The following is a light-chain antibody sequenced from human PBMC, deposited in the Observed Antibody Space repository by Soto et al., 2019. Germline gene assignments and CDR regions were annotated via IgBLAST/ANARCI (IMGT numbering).Light chain of an antibody. CDR1: SSNIGSYYD. CDR2: GNS. V-gene: IGLV1-40*01. J-gene: IGLJ3*02. Sequence: QSVLTQPPSVSGAPGQRVTIPCTGSSSNIGSYYDVHWYQQLPGTVPKLLIYGNSNRPSGVPDRFSGSKSGTSASLAITGLQAEDEADYYCQSYDSSLSGWVFGGGTKVTVL. CDR3: QSYDSSLSGWV.